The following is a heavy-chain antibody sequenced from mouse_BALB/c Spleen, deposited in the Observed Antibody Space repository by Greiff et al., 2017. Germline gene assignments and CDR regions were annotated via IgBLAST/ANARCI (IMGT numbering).Heavy chain of an antibody. CDR2: IWAGGST. J-gene: IGHJ4*01. CDR3: ARYRYDGDYYAMDY. Sequence: VHLVESGPGLVAPSQSLSITCTVSGFSLTSYGVHWVRQPPGKGLEWLGVIWAGGSTNYNSALMSRLSISKDNSKSQVFLKMNSLQTDDTAMYYCARYRYDGDYYAMDYWGQGTSVTVSS. V-gene: IGHV2-9*02. CDR1: GFSLTSYG. D-gene: IGHD2-14*01.